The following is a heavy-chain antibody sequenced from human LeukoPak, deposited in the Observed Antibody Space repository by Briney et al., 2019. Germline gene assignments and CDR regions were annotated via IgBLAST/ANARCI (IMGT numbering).Heavy chain of an antibody. J-gene: IGHJ5*02. CDR1: GFTFDGYA. V-gene: IGHV3-9*01. Sequence: GGSLRLSCAASGFTFDGYAMHWVRQAPGKGLEWVSGISWDSGAIGYADSVKGRFTISRDNAKNSLYLQMDSLRAEDTALYYCAKDYGGNHWFDHRGQGTLVTVSS. D-gene: IGHD4-23*01. CDR3: AKDYGGNHWFDH. CDR2: ISWDSGAI.